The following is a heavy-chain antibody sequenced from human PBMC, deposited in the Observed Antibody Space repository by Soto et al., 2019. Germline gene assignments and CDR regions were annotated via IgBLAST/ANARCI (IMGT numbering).Heavy chain of an antibody. J-gene: IGHJ4*02. D-gene: IGHD3-22*01. CDR1: GFTFSSYS. CDR3: ARLYYYDSRGYPDY. Sequence: KPGGSLRLSCAASGFTFSSYSMNWVRQAPGKGLEWVSSISSSSSDIYYADSVKGRFTISRDNAKNSLYVQMNSLRAEDTAVYYCARLYYYDSRGYPDYWGQGTLVTVYS. V-gene: IGHV3-21*01. CDR2: ISSSSSDI.